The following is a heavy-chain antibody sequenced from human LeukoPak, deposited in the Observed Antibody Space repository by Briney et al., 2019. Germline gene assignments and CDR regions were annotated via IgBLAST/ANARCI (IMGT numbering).Heavy chain of an antibody. V-gene: IGHV3-64*01. J-gene: IGHJ4*02. CDR2: ISTNGGFT. Sequence: PGWSLRLSCAASGFIFSNYAMHWVRQAPGKGLESVSGISTNGGFTHYASSVKGRFTISRDNSKNTLFLQMGSLRAEDMAVYYCARGGVYSSSSLGDYWGQGTLVTVSS. CDR1: GFIFSNYA. CDR3: ARGGVYSSSSLGDY. D-gene: IGHD6-6*01.